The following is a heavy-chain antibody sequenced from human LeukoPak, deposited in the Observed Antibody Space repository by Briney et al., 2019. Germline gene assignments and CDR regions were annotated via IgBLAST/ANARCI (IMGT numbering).Heavy chain of an antibody. CDR1: GYTFTSYG. CDR3: AREAGDYYDSRGRDY. CDR2: ISAYNGNT. D-gene: IGHD3-22*01. J-gene: IGHJ4*02. Sequence: ASVKVSCKASGYTFTSYGISWVRQAPGQGLEWMGWISAYNGNTNYAQKLQGRVTMTEDTSTDTAYMELSSLRSEDTAVYYCAREAGDYYDSRGRDYWGQGTLVTVSS. V-gene: IGHV1-18*01.